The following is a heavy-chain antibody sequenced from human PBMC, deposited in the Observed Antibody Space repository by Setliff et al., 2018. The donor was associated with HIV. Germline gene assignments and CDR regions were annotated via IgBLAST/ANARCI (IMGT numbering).Heavy chain of an antibody. Sequence: SETLSLTCTVSAGSIRSSTYYWAWIRQPPGKGLEWIGTIYYSGSTYYNPSLKSRATISVDTSKNQFSLKLSSVTAADTAAYYCIIAYSSGWLAPMGFDSWGQGTLVTVSS. D-gene: IGHD6-19*01. CDR3: IIAYSSGWLAPMGFDS. CDR1: AGSIRSSTYY. J-gene: IGHJ4*02. V-gene: IGHV4-39*01. CDR2: IYYSGST.